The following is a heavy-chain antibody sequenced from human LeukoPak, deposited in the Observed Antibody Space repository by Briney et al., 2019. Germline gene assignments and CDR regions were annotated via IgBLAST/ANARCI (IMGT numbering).Heavy chain of an antibody. J-gene: IGHJ3*02. CDR1: GYTFTGYY. V-gene: IGHV1-2*02. D-gene: IGHD5-12*01. Sequence: ASVKVSCKASGYTFTGYYMHWVRQAPGQGLEWMGWINPNSGGTNYAQKFQGRVTMTRDTSISTAYMELSRLRSDDTAVYYCAREGDIVATIVALGAFDIWGQGTMVTVSS. CDR2: INPNSGGT. CDR3: AREGDIVATIVALGAFDI.